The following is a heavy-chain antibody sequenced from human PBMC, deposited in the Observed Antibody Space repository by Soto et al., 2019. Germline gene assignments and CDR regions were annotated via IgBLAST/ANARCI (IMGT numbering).Heavy chain of an antibody. J-gene: IGHJ4*02. V-gene: IGHV3-13*04. CDR2: IGSAGDT. CDR1: GFTFSSYD. CDR3: ARDSGMAAVGYDN. Sequence: EVLLVESGGALVQPGGSLRLSCAASGFTFSSYDMHWVRQPTGQGLEWVSGIGSAGDTFYLGSVKGRFTISRENAKNSFYLQMNSLRVEDTAVYYCARDSGMAAVGYDNWGQGTLVTVSS. D-gene: IGHD6-13*01.